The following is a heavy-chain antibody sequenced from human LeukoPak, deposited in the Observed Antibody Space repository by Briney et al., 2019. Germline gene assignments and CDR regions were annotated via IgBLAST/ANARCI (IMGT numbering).Heavy chain of an antibody. D-gene: IGHD2-2*01. Sequence: ASVKVSCKASGYTFTSYAMNWVRQAPGQGLEWMGWISAYNGNTNYAQKLQGRVTMTTDTSTSTAYMELRSLRSDDTAVYYCATDLEYRLPNYAFDIWGQGTMVTVSS. V-gene: IGHV1-18*01. CDR3: ATDLEYRLPNYAFDI. CDR2: ISAYNGNT. CDR1: GYTFTSYA. J-gene: IGHJ3*02.